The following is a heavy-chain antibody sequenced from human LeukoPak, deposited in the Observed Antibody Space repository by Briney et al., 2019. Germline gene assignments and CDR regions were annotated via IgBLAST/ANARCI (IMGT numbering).Heavy chain of an antibody. CDR3: ARDGLREGATLGYYYMDV. V-gene: IGHV3-15*01. Sequence: PGGSLRLSCAASGFTFSNAWMSWVRQAPGKGLEWVGRIKSKTDGGTTDYAAPVKGRFTISRDDSKNTLYLQINSLKTEDTAVYYCARDGLREGATLGYYYMDVWGKGTTVTISS. D-gene: IGHD1-26*01. CDR2: IKSKTDGGTT. J-gene: IGHJ6*03. CDR1: GFTFSNAW.